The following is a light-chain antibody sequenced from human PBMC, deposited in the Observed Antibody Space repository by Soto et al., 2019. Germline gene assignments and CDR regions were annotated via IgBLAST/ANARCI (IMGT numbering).Light chain of an antibody. CDR3: QQYGSSPWT. Sequence: EIVLTQSPGTLSLSPVERATLSFRASQSVSTNYLAWYQQKPGQAPRLLIYGASSRATGIPDRFSGSGPGTDFTLTISRLEAEDFAVYYCQQYGSSPWTFGQGTKGDIK. CDR1: QSVSTNY. CDR2: GAS. J-gene: IGKJ1*01. V-gene: IGKV3-20*01.